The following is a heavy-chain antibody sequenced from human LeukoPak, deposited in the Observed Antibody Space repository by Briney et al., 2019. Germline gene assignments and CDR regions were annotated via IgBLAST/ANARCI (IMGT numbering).Heavy chain of an antibody. J-gene: IGHJ4*02. D-gene: IGHD3-22*01. CDR3: ARGRGFVWLLTTLDF. CDR1: GYTFTTYD. CDR2: MNPNTGNT. Sequence: ASVKVSCKASGYTFTTYDINWVRQAPGQGLEWMGWMNPNTGNTGYAQRFEGRVTMTRDTSISTAYMELSSLRSEDTAIYYCARGRGFVWLLTTLDFWGQGTLVTVSS. V-gene: IGHV1-8*01.